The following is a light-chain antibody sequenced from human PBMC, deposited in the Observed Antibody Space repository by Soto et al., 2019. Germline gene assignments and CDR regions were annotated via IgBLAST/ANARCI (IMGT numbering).Light chain of an antibody. Sequence: IVMTQSPATVAVSPGEGATLSCRASQSVSSNLAWYQQKPGQAPRLLIYAASTRATGIPARFRGSGSGTEFTLTITSLQSEDFTVYYSKEYNNLPPLTFVGRT. CDR2: AAS. CDR3: KEYNNLPPLT. J-gene: IGKJ4*01. V-gene: IGKV3-15*01. CDR1: QSVSSN.